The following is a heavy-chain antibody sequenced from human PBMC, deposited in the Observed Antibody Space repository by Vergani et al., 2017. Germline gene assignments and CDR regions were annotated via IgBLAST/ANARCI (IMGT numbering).Heavy chain of an antibody. J-gene: IGHJ4*02. D-gene: IGHD3-16*02. CDR1: GGTFSSYA. V-gene: IGHV1-69*12. CDR2: IFPIFGTA. Sequence: VQLVQSGAEVKKPGSSVKVSCKASGGTFSSYAISWVRQAPGQGLEWMGGIFPIFGTANYAQKFQGRVTITADESTSTAYMELSSLRSEDTAVYYCARPDDYVWGSYRYSVLSYWGQGTLVTVSS. CDR3: ARPDDYVWGSYRYSVLSY.